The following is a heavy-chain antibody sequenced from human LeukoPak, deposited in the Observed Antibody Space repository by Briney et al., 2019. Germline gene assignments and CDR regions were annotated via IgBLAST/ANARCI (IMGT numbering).Heavy chain of an antibody. D-gene: IGHD6-6*01. V-gene: IGHV3-21*06. CDR2: ISSSSRYI. J-gene: IGHJ1*01. Sequence: GGSLRLSCAASGFTITSSYMNWVRQAPGKGLEWVSSISSSSRYIYYADSVKGRFTISRDNGKNSLYLQMNNLRAEDTAVYYCARDLTTSSTAYFHHWGQGTLVTVSS. CDR1: GFTITSSY. CDR3: ARDLTTSSTAYFHH.